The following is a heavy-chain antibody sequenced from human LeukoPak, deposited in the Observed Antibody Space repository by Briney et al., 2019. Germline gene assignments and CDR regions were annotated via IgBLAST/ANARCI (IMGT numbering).Heavy chain of an antibody. CDR2: IAWDTITI. CDR3: ARDSPPRYYDFWSGYGSFDY. V-gene: IGHV3-48*02. CDR1: GFTFSGYS. J-gene: IGHJ4*02. Sequence: GGSLRLSCLTSGFTFSGYSINWVRQAPGKGLEWLSYIAWDTITIYYADSVKGRSTISRDNAKNSLYLQMNSLRDEDTAVYYCARDSPPRYYDFWSGYGSFDYWGQGTLVTVSS. D-gene: IGHD3-3*01.